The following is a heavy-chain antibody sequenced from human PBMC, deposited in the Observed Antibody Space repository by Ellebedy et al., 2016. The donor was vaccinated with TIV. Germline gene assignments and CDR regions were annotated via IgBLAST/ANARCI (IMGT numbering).Heavy chain of an antibody. V-gene: IGHV4-59*01. CDR1: GGSISSYY. Sequence: SETLSLXCTVSGGSISSYYWSWIRQPPGKGLEWIGYIYYSGSTNYNPSLKSRVTISVDTSKNQFSLKLSSVTAADTAVYYCARDSRDGSGWVFDYWGQGTLVTVSS. J-gene: IGHJ4*02. D-gene: IGHD6-19*01. CDR3: ARDSRDGSGWVFDY. CDR2: IYYSGST.